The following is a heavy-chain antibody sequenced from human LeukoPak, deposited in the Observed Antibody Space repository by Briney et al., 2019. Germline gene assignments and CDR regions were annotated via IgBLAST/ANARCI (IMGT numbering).Heavy chain of an antibody. J-gene: IGHJ4*02. Sequence: PSETLSLTCTVSGGSISSSSYYWGWIRQPPGKGLEWIGSIYYSGSTYYNPSLKSRVTISVDTSKNQFSLKLSSVTAADTAVYYCARWGMTGTTPGSFDYWGQGTLVTVSS. D-gene: IGHD1-7*01. CDR2: IYYSGST. CDR3: ARWGMTGTTPGSFDY. CDR1: GGSISSSSYY. V-gene: IGHV4-39*07.